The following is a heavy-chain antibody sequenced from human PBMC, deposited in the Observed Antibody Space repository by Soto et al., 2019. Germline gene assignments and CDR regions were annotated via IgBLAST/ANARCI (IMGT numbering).Heavy chain of an antibody. CDR1: GGSISSSSYY. D-gene: IGHD3-16*02. CDR3: ARLKMGIITLGGVIVRDCFHP. Sequence: SETLSLTCTVSGGSISSSSYYWGWIRQPPGKGLEWIGSIYYSGSTYYNPSLKSRVTISVDTPKNQFSLKLSSVTAADTAVYYWARLKMGIITLGGVIVRDCFHPWGQGTLVTVPS. CDR2: IYYSGST. V-gene: IGHV4-39*01. J-gene: IGHJ5*02.